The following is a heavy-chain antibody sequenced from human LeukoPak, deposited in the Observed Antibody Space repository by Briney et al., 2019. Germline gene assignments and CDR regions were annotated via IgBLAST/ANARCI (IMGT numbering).Heavy chain of an antibody. Sequence: GGSLRLSCAASGFTFSSYGMHWVRQAPGKGLEWVAFIRYDGSNKYYADSVKGRFTISRDNSKNTLYLQMNSLRAEDTAVYYCAKLTGPYYYDSSGYLALDYWGQGTLVTGSS. V-gene: IGHV3-30*02. CDR3: AKLTGPYYYDSSGYLALDY. CDR2: IRYDGSNK. D-gene: IGHD3-22*01. J-gene: IGHJ4*02. CDR1: GFTFSSYG.